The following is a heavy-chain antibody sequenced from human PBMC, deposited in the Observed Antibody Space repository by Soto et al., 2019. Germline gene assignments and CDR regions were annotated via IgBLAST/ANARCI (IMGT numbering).Heavy chain of an antibody. CDR2: IIPIFGTA. J-gene: IGHJ4*02. Sequence: GASVKVSCKASGGTFSSYAISWVRQAPGQGLEWMGGIIPIFGTANYAQKFQGRVTITADESTSTAYMELSSLRSEDTDVYYCARLVLDWNLGWPFDYWGQGTLVTISS. V-gene: IGHV1-69*13. CDR1: GGTFSSYA. CDR3: ARLVLDWNLGWPFDY. D-gene: IGHD1-7*01.